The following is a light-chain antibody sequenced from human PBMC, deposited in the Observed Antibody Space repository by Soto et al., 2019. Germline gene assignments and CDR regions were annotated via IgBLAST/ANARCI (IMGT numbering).Light chain of an antibody. CDR2: AAS. Sequence: DIQLTQSPSVLSASVGDRVTITCRASQGISSFLAWYQQKPGKAPNFLIYAASTLQSGVPSRFSGSGSGTEFTLTISSLQPEDFATYYCQQVKSYPLNFGGGTKVEIK. V-gene: IGKV1-9*01. J-gene: IGKJ4*01. CDR3: QQVKSYPLN. CDR1: QGISSF.